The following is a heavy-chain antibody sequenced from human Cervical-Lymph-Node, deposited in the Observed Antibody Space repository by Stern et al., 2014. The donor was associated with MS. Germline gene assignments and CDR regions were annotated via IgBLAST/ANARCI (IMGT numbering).Heavy chain of an antibody. CDR2: IIPIFGTA. J-gene: IGHJ4*02. CDR1: GGTFSSYA. CDR3: ARDSSGYYDY. Sequence: VKLVESGAEVKKPGSSVKVSCKASGGTFSSYAISWVRQAPGQGLEWKGGIIPIFGTATYAQKFQGRVTITADESTSTAYMELSSLRSEDTAVYYCARDSSGYYDYWGQGTLVTVSS. D-gene: IGHD3-22*01. V-gene: IGHV1-69*01.